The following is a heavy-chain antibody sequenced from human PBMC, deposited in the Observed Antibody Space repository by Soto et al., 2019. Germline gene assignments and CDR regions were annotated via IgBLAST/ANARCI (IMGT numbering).Heavy chain of an antibody. D-gene: IGHD6-13*01. CDR3: AKCARSSWTDVFDI. J-gene: IGHJ3*02. CDR2: ISDGGGST. V-gene: IGHV3-23*01. Sequence: GGSLRLSCAASGFTFSSYGMSWVRQAPGKGLEWVSGISDGGGSTYYADSVKGRFTISRDNFKNMLYLQMNSLRAEDTSVYYCAKCARSSWTDVFDIWGQGTQVTVSS. CDR1: GFTFSSYG.